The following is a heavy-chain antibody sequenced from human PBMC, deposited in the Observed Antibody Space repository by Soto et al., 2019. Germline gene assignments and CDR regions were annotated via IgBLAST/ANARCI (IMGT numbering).Heavy chain of an antibody. CDR3: AGKFGELIADAFDL. D-gene: IGHD3-10*01. CDR2: IYHSGSI. V-gene: IGHV4-4*02. J-gene: IGHJ3*01. Sequence: QVQLQESGPGLVKPSGTLSLTCTVSNASISSRKWWTWVRQTPGKGLEWIGEIYHSGSINHKPSLKTPGTMXVXNXXNQFSLKLTSVTAADTAVYYCAGKFGELIADAFDLWGQGTVVTVSS. CDR1: NASISSRKW.